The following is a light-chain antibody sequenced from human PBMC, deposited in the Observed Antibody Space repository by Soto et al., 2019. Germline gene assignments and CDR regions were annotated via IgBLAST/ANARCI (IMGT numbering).Light chain of an antibody. V-gene: IGLV2-14*01. Sequence: ALTQPASVSGSPGQSITISCTGTSSDVGGYNYVSWYQQHPGKAPKLMIYDVSNRPSGVSNRFSGSKSGNTASLTISGLQAEDEADYYCSSYTSSSTFVFGGGTKLTVL. CDR1: SSDVGGYNY. J-gene: IGLJ2*01. CDR3: SSYTSSSTFV. CDR2: DVS.